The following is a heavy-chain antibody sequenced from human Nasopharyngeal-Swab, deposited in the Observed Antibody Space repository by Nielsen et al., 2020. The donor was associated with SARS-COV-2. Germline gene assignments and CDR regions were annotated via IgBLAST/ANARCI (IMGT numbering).Heavy chain of an antibody. Sequence: GESLKISCAASGIFVSGNYMNWVRQAPGMGLEWVSVVYAGGSTFYADSVKGRFTISRDNSKNQLYLQMNNLRPEDTAMYYCASPVFGVVSDAFDLWGQGTMVTVSS. CDR1: GIFVSGNY. D-gene: IGHD3-3*01. CDR2: VYAGGST. V-gene: IGHV3-53*01. J-gene: IGHJ3*01. CDR3: ASPVFGVVSDAFDL.